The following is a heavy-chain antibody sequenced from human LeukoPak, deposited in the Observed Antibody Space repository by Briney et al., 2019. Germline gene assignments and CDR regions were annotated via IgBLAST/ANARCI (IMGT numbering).Heavy chain of an antibody. CDR3: AREAPSARPDPPDY. Sequence: ASVKVSCKASGYTFTGCYMHWVRQAPGQGLEWMGWINPNSGGTNYAQKFQGRVTMTRDTSISTAYMELSRLRSDDTAVYYCAREAPSARPDPPDYWGQGTLVTVSS. D-gene: IGHD6-6*01. CDR1: GYTFTGCY. V-gene: IGHV1-2*02. CDR2: INPNSGGT. J-gene: IGHJ4*02.